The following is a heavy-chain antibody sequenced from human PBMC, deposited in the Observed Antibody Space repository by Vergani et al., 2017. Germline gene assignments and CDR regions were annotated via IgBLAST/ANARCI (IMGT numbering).Heavy chain of an antibody. V-gene: IGHV3-74*02. Sequence: EVQLVESGGGLVKPGGSLRLSCAASGFTFSSYWMHWVRQAPGKGLVWVSRINSDGSSTSYADSVKGRFTISRDNAKNTLYLQMNSLRAEDTAVYYCARSGVDFLEWLLSETDAFDIWGQGTMVTVSS. CDR2: INSDGSST. CDR1: GFTFSSYW. CDR3: ARSGVDFLEWLLSETDAFDI. J-gene: IGHJ3*02. D-gene: IGHD3-3*01.